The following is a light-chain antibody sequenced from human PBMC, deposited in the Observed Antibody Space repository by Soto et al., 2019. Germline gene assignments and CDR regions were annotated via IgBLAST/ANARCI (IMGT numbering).Light chain of an antibody. J-gene: IGLJ2*01. V-gene: IGLV2-14*01. CDR1: SSDVGGYNY. Sequence: QSALTQPASVSGSPGQSITISCTGTSSDVGGYNYVSWYQQHPGKAPKLMIYEVTNRPSGVSYRFSGSKSGSTASLTISGLQAEDEADYYCSSYSSSRTLDVVFGGGTTVTVL. CDR2: EVT. CDR3: SSYSSSRTLDVV.